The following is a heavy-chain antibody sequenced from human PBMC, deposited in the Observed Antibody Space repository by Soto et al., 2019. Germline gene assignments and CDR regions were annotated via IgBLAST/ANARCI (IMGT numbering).Heavy chain of an antibody. V-gene: IGHV4-39*01. CDR3: GGQDYGAQGYYFEN. J-gene: IGHJ4*02. CDR2: IYYIGNT. D-gene: IGHD4-17*01. Sequence: QLQLQESGSGLVKPSETLSLTCIVSNGSISSRSSYWGWIRQTPGKGLEWIGSIYYIGNTYYNPSLKSRVTICIDTSKTQFSLKMNSVTAADTAVYFCGGQDYGAQGYYFENWGQGALVTVSS. CDR1: NGSISSRSSY.